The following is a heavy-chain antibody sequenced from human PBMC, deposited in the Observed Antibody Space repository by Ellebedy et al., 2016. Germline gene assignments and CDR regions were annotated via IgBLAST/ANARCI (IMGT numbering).Heavy chain of an antibody. V-gene: IGHV3-9*01. CDR1: GFTFDDYA. CDR2: ISWNSGSI. D-gene: IGHD3-10*01. J-gene: IGHJ4*02. CDR3: AKGSYGSGSYPIDY. Sequence: GGSLRLXXAASGFTFDDYAMHWVRQAPGKGLEWVSGISWNSGSIGYADSVKGRFTISRDNAKNSLYLQMNSLRAEDTALYYCAKGSYGSGSYPIDYWGQGTLVTVSS.